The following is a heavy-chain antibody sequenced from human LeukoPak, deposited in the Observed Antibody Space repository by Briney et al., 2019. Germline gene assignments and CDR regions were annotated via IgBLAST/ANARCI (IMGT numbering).Heavy chain of an antibody. CDR3: AKDEGIAGRPRGLDY. J-gene: IGHJ4*02. CDR1: GGSFSGYY. CDR2: INHSGST. D-gene: IGHD6-13*01. Sequence: SETLSLTCAVYGGSFSGYYWSWIRQPPGKGLEWIGEINHSGSTNYNPSLKSRVTISVDTSKNQFSLKLSSVTAADTAVHYCAKDEGIAGRPRGLDYWGQGTLVIVSS. V-gene: IGHV4-34*01.